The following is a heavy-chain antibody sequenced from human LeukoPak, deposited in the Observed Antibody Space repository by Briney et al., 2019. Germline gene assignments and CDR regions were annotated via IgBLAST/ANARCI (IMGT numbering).Heavy chain of an antibody. Sequence: SVKVSCKASGGTFISYAISWVRQAPGQGLEWMGGIIPIFGTANYAQKFQGRVTITADESTSTAYMELSTLRSDDTAVYSFARVFIAKARVGAFDIWGEGTMVTVS. D-gene: IGHD6-13*01. CDR3: ARVFIAKARVGAFDI. CDR1: GGTFISYA. CDR2: IIPIFGTA. J-gene: IGHJ3*02. V-gene: IGHV1-69*13.